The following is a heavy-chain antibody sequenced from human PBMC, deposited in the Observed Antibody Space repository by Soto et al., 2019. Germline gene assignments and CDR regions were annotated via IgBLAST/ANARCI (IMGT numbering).Heavy chain of an antibody. CDR1: GFSFSNYG. V-gene: IGHV3-33*01. CDR3: ARGRVWAGGNGMDV. J-gene: IGHJ6*02. D-gene: IGHD3-16*01. CDR2: IWYDGTNK. Sequence: GGSLRLSCVASGFSFSNYGMHWVRQSPGKGLEWVAVIWYDGTNKYYGDSVKGRFTISRDNSKNTLYLEMNSLRAGDTAVYYCARGRVWAGGNGMDVWGQGTTVTVSS.